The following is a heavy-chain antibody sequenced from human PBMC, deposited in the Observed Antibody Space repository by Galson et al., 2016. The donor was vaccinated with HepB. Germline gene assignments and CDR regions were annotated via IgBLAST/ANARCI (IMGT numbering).Heavy chain of an antibody. J-gene: IGHJ4*02. Sequence: SLRLSCAASGFTLSSYGMHWVRQAPGKGLEWVAVIWYDGGNKYYAESVKGRFTISRDTSKNTLYLQMTSLRVEDTAVYYCARGCGVDCSSVSGYWGQGTLVTVSP. CDR3: ARGCGVDCSSVSGY. CDR1: GFTLSSYG. D-gene: IGHD2-21*02. V-gene: IGHV3-33*01. CDR2: IWYDGGNK.